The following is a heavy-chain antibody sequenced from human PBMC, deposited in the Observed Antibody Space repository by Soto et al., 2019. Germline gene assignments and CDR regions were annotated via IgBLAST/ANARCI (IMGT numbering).Heavy chain of an antibody. Sequence: LVKVSCKASGGTFSSYAISWVRQAPGQGLEWMGGIIPIFGTANYAQKFQGRVTITADESTSTAYMELSSLRSEDTAVYYCARDRKVGARCAFDIWGQGTMVTVSS. J-gene: IGHJ3*02. D-gene: IGHD1-26*01. V-gene: IGHV1-69*13. CDR1: GGTFSSYA. CDR3: ARDRKVGARCAFDI. CDR2: IIPIFGTA.